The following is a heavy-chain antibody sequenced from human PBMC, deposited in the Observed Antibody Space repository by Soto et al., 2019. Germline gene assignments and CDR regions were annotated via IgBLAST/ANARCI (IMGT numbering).Heavy chain of an antibody. Sequence: ASVKVSCKASGYTFTGYYMHWVRQAPGQGLEWMGWINPNSGGTNYAQKFQGWVTMTRDTSISTAYMELSRLRSDDTAVYYCARASIEYYYYGMDVWGQGTTVTAP. J-gene: IGHJ6*02. CDR3: ARASIEYYYYGMDV. CDR2: INPNSGGT. V-gene: IGHV1-2*04. CDR1: GYTFTGYY.